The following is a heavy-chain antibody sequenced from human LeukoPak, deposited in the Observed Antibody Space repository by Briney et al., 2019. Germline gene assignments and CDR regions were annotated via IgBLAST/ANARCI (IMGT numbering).Heavy chain of an antibody. Sequence: GGSLRLSCAASGFTFSSYSMNWVRQAPGKGLEWVSSISSSSSYIYYADSVKGRFTISRDNAKNSLYLQMNSLRAEDTAVYYCAKDLRPYGDYPFDYWGQGTLVTVSS. CDR2: ISSSSSYI. V-gene: IGHV3-21*01. D-gene: IGHD4-17*01. CDR3: AKDLRPYGDYPFDY. J-gene: IGHJ4*02. CDR1: GFTFSSYS.